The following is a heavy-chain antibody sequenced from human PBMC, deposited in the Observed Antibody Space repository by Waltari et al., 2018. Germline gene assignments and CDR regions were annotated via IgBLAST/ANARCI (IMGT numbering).Heavy chain of an antibody. CDR2: IIPIVGTA. Sequence: QVQLVQSGAEVKKPGSSVKVSCKASGGTFSSYAISWVRQAPGQGLEWMGGIIPIVGTANYAQKFQGRVTITTDESTSTAYMELSSLRSEDTAVYYCARIPPEYCSGGSCYGDWGQGTLVTVSS. D-gene: IGHD2-15*01. CDR1: GGTFSSYA. CDR3: ARIPPEYCSGGSCYGD. J-gene: IGHJ4*02. V-gene: IGHV1-69*05.